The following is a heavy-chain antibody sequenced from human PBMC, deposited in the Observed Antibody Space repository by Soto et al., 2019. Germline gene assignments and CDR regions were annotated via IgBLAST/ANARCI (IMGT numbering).Heavy chain of an antibody. CDR2: ISSSSTTK. J-gene: IGHJ5*02. CDR3: TRPSSGTENWCDP. D-gene: IGHD6-19*01. Sequence: EVQLVESGGGLVQPGGSLRLSCAASGFTFNSYSMNWVRQAPGKGLEWVSYISSSSTTKYYTDSVKGRFTISRDNAKNSLYLQMNSLRDDDVAVHYCTRPSSGTENWCDPWGQGTLATVSS. V-gene: IGHV3-48*02. CDR1: GFTFNSYS.